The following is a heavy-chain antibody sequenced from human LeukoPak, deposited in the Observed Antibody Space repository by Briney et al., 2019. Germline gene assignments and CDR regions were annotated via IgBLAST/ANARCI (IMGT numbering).Heavy chain of an antibody. J-gene: IGHJ4*02. Sequence: ASVKVSCKASGYTFTDYYMHWVRQAPGQRLEWMGWINPNSGGTSPAQNFQGRVTMTRDTSISTAYMELSRLRSDDTAVYYCAREGDWGSGYPDYWGQGTLVTVSS. CDR3: AREGDWGSGYPDY. V-gene: IGHV1-2*02. CDR2: INPNSGGT. D-gene: IGHD5-12*01. CDR1: GYTFTDYY.